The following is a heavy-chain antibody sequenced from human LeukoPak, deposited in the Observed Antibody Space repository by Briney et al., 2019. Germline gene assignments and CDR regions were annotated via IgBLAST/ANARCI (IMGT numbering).Heavy chain of an antibody. CDR3: ARSPLGYCTNGVCYPENFDY. D-gene: IGHD2-8*01. J-gene: IGHJ4*02. Sequence: SVKVSCKASGGTFSSYAISWVRQAPGQGLEWMGGIIPIFGTANYAQKFQGRVTITTDESTSTAYMELSSLRSEDTAVYYCARSPLGYCTNGVCYPENFDYWGQGTLVTVSS. CDR2: IIPIFGTA. V-gene: IGHV1-69*05. CDR1: GGTFSSYA.